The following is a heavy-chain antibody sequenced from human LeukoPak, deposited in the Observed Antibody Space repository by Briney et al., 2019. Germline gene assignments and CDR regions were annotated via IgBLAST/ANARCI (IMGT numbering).Heavy chain of an antibody. D-gene: IGHD3-22*01. J-gene: IGHJ3*02. Sequence: SGGSLRLSCAASGFTFSSYAMHWVRQAPGKGVEYVSAISSNGGSTYYANSVKGRFTISRDNSKNTLYLQMGSLRAEDMAVYYCARSSPGDYDSSGYYYWGAFDIWGQGTMVTVSS. V-gene: IGHV3-64*01. CDR2: ISSNGGST. CDR1: GFTFSSYA. CDR3: ARSSPGDYDSSGYYYWGAFDI.